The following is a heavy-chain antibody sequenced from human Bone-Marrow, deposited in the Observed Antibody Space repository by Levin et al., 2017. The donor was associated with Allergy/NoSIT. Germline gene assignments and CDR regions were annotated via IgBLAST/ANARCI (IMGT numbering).Heavy chain of an antibody. Sequence: SETLSLTCTVSGGSISSGDYYWSWIRQPPGKGLEWIGYIYYSGSTYYNPSLKSRVTISVDTSKNQFSLKLSSVTAADTAVYYCARARGRREYYYYYGMDVWGQGTTVTVSS. V-gene: IGHV4-30-4*01. CDR2: IYYSGST. CDR3: ARARGRREYYYYYGMDV. CDR1: GGSISSGDYY. J-gene: IGHJ6*02. D-gene: IGHD1-26*01.